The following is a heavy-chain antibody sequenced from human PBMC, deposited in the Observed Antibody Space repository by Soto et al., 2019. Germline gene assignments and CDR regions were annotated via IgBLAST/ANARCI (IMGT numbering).Heavy chain of an antibody. D-gene: IGHD3-3*01. J-gene: IGHJ6*02. CDR1: GGSVSSESHY. V-gene: IGHV4-61*01. CDR3: ARDHYDFRIGCYYSAMEV. Sequence: QVHLQESGPGLVKPSETLSLTCTVSGGSVSSESHYWRWIRQTSGKGLGWFGYIYSTGITNYNPSLRCRVSMSVDTSRDKVSLRLRSMTLAFTAVYYCARDHYDFRIGCYYSAMEVWGPAAKVLVSS. CDR2: IYSTGIT.